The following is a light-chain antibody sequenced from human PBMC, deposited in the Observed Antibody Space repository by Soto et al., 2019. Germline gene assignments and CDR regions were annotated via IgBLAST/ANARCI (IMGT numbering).Light chain of an antibody. CDR1: SSNIGAGYD. CDR3: QSYDSSLSGYV. V-gene: IGLV1-40*01. Sequence: QSVLTQPPSVSGAPGQRVTISCTGSSSNIGAGYDVHWYQQLPGTAPKLLIYGNNNRPSGVPDRFSGSKSGTSASLAITGLQADEEADYYCQSYDSSLSGYVFGTGTKLTVL. CDR2: GNN. J-gene: IGLJ1*01.